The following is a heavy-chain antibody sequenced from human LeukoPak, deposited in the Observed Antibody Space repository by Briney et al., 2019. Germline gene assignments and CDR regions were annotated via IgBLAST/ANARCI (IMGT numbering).Heavy chain of an antibody. CDR3: ARSIVGATTGFDY. D-gene: IGHD1-26*01. CDR1: GFTFSSYI. V-gene: IGHV3-21*01. CDR2: ISSSSSYI. J-gene: IGHJ4*02. Sequence: GGSLRLSCAASGFTFSSYIMNWVRQAPGKGLEWVSSISSSSSYIYYADSVKGRFTISRDNAKNSLYLQMNSLRAEDTAVYYCARSIVGATTGFDYWGQGTLVTVSS.